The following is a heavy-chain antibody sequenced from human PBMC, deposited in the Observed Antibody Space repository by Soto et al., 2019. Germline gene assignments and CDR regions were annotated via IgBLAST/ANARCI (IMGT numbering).Heavy chain of an antibody. CDR1: GGSIRSYY. V-gene: IGHV4-59*01. J-gene: IGHJ4*02. CDR2: VYYSGSA. CDR3: ARGSMVRGPTPFDY. D-gene: IGHD3-10*01. Sequence: NPSETLSLTCNVSGGSIRSYYWNWIRQPPGKTLEWIGDVYYSGSANYNPSLKSRVTISVGMSKNQFSLKLNSVTAADTAVYYCARGSMVRGPTPFDYWGQGTLVTVSS.